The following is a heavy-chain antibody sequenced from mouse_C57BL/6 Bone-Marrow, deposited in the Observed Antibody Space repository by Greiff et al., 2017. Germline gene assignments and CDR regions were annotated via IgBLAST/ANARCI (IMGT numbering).Heavy chain of an antibody. CDR1: GYTFTDYA. D-gene: IGHD1-1*01. CDR3: LITTVVAKSMDY. J-gene: IGHJ4*01. V-gene: IGHV1-67*01. CDR2: ISTYYGDA. Sequence: VQPQQSGPELVRPGVSVKISCKGSGYTFTDYAMHWVKQSHAKSLEWIGVISTYYGDASYNQKFKDKATMTVDKSSSTAYMELARLTSEDSAVYYTLITTVVAKSMDYWGQGTSVTVSS.